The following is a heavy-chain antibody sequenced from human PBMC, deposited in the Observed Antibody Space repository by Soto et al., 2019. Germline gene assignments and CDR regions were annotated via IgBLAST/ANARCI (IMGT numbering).Heavy chain of an antibody. J-gene: IGHJ5*02. CDR1: GYTFTSYD. V-gene: IGHV1-8*01. D-gene: IGHD6-6*01. CDR2: MNPNSGNT. CDR3: ARTPYSSSMRLWVSEIDP. Sequence: QVQLVQSGAEVKKPGASVKVSCKASGYTFTSYDINWVRQATGQGLEWMGWMNPNSGNTGYAQKFQGRVTMTRNTSISTAYMELSSLRSEDTAVYYCARTPYSSSMRLWVSEIDPWGQGTLVTVSS.